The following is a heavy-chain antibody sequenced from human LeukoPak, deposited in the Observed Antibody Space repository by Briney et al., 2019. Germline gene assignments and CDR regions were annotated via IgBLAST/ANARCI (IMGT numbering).Heavy chain of an antibody. Sequence: GGSLRLSCVASGFTVSSNYMSWVRQAPGKGLEWVSLIYSSDGAYYADSVKGRFSISRDNSKNTLYLQMNSLRAEDTAVYYCARDADSWGQGTLVTVSS. V-gene: IGHV3-66*01. CDR3: ARDADS. CDR2: IYSSDGA. J-gene: IGHJ4*02. CDR1: GFTVSSNY.